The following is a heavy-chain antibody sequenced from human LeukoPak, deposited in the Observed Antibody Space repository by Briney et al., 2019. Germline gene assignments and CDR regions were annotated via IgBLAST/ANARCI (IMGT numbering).Heavy chain of an antibody. V-gene: IGHV4-4*07. D-gene: IGHD4-11*01. CDR1: GGSISGYY. J-gene: IGHJ5*02. Sequence: SETLSLTCSVSGGSISGYYWSWIRQPAGKGLEWIGHIYNSGTINYNPSLKSRVTMSVDTSKNHFSLKLRSVTAADTAVYYCARDKYSNYGNWLVPWGQGTRATVSS. CDR2: IYNSGTI. CDR3: ARDKYSNYGNWLVP.